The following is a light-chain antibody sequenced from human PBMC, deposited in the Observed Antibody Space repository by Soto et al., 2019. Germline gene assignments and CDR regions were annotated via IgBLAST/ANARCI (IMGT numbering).Light chain of an antibody. J-gene: IGKJ1*01. CDR1: RGVSANY. Sequence: ENLLTQSPGTLSLSPGEGATLSCTASRGVSANYLAWYQQKPGQAPTLLIYGASIRAAGIPVRFSGSGSGTDFTLTIRRLEPDDFAVYYCQQRSNWPGTFGQGTKVDIK. CDR2: GAS. CDR3: QQRSNWPGT. V-gene: IGKV3D-20*02.